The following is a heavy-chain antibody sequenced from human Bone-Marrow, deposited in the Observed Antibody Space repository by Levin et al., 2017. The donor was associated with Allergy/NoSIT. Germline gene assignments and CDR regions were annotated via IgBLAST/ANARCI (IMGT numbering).Heavy chain of an antibody. CDR3: ARYTSSSLV. J-gene: IGHJ4*02. CDR1: GYSFTTYW. CDR2: IYPSDSDT. Sequence: HGESLKISCKGSGYSFTTYWIGWVRQMPGKGLEWMGVIYPSDSDTRYSPSFQGQVTISADKSISTAYLQWSSLKASDTAMYYCARYTSSSLVWGQGTLVTVSS. D-gene: IGHD6-13*01. V-gene: IGHV5-51*01.